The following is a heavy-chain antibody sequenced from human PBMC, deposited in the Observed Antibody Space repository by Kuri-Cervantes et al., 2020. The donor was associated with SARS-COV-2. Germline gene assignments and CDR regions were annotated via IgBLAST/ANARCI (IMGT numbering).Heavy chain of an antibody. CDR1: GDSMSRRY. Sequence: SETLSLTCNVSGDSMSRRYWNWIRQPPGRGLEWIGYIYYSGSTNYNPSLKSRVTISVDTSKNQFSLKLSSVTAADTAVYYCARLSFGASGYYYYMDVWGKGTTVTVSS. D-gene: IGHD3-3*01. V-gene: IGHV4-59*11. J-gene: IGHJ6*03. CDR2: IYYSGST. CDR3: ARLSFGASGYYYYMDV.